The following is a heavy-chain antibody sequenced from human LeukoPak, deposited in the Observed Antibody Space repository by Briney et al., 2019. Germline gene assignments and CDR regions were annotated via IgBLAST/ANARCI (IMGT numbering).Heavy chain of an antibody. Sequence: SVRVSCKASGGTFSSYAISWVRQAPGQGLEWMGGIIPIFGTANYAQKFQGRVTITADESTSTAYMELSSLRSEDTAVYYCARGKKRIMITFGGVIQNWFDPWGQGTLVSVSS. J-gene: IGHJ5*02. CDR1: GGTFSSYA. CDR3: ARGKKRIMITFGGVIQNWFDP. D-gene: IGHD3-16*02. CDR2: IIPIFGTA. V-gene: IGHV1-69*13.